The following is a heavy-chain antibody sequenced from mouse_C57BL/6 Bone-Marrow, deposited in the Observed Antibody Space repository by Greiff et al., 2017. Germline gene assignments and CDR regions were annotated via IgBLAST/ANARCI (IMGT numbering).Heavy chain of an antibody. Sequence: QVQLQQPGAELVKPGASVKLSCKASGYTFTSYWMNWVKPRPGRGLEWIGRIYPKSGGTKYNEKYKSKATLTVDKPSRADYMQLSSLASDYSAVYYCARGRGYYLAYWSQGTLVTVSA. CDR2: IYPKSGGT. V-gene: IGHV1-72*01. CDR1: GYTFTSYW. CDR3: ARGRGYYLAY. D-gene: IGHD2-3*01. J-gene: IGHJ3*01.